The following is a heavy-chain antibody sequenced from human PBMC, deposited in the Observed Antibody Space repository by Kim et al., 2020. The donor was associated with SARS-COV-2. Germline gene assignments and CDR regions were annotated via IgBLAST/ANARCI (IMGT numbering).Heavy chain of an antibody. Sequence: SETLSLTCTVSGGSISSGGYYWSWIRQHPGKGLEWIGFIYYSGSIYYNTSLRSRVTISVDTSKNQFSLKLSSVTAADTAVYYCARDKIRVTIFGVAPRYFDLWGRGTLVTVSS. CDR2: IYYSGSI. V-gene: IGHV4-31*02. D-gene: IGHD3-3*01. CDR3: ARDKIRVTIFGVAPRYFDL. J-gene: IGHJ2*01. CDR1: GGSISSGGYY.